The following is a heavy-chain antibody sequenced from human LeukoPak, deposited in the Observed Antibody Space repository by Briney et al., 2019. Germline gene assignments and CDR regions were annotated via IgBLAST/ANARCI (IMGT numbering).Heavy chain of an antibody. V-gene: IGHV1-3*01. J-gene: IGHJ6*02. CDR3: ARVRLSWGSGYLSPYGMDV. CDR1: GYTFTSYA. CDR2: INAGNGNT. Sequence: ASVKVSRKASGYTFTSYAMHWVRQAPGQRLEWMGWINAGNGNTKYSQKFQGRVTITRDTSASTAYMELSSLRSEDTAVYYCARVRLSWGSGYLSPYGMDVWGQGTTVTVSS. D-gene: IGHD3-3*01.